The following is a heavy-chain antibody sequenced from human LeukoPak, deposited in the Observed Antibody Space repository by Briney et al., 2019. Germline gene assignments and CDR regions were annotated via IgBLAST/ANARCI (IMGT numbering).Heavy chain of an antibody. CDR3: ARVSTIAPTYYFDY. V-gene: IGHV4-39*01. J-gene: IGHJ4*02. D-gene: IGHD6-13*01. CDR2: IYYSGST. Sequence: SETLSLTCTVSGGSISSSSYYWDWIRQPPGKGLEWIGSIYYSGSTYYNPSLKSRVTISVDTSKNQFSLKLSSVTAADTAVYYCARVSTIAPTYYFDYWGQGTLVTVSS. CDR1: GGSISSSSYY.